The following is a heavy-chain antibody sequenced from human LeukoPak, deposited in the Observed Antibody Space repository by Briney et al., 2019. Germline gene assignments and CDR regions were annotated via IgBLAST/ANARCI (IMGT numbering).Heavy chain of an antibody. CDR2: INQDGSEK. V-gene: IGHV3-7*01. CDR1: EFIFSNYW. D-gene: IGHD3-16*02. CDR3: VRVIEGTSTGAPGYHFYYYYMDV. Sequence: QTGGSLRLSCAASEFIFSNYWMSWVRQAPGKGLEWVANINQDGSEKCYVDSVKGRFTIPRDNAKNSLYLQMNSLRAEDAAVYYCVRVIEGTSTGAPGYHFYYYYMDVWGKGTTVTVSS. J-gene: IGHJ6*03.